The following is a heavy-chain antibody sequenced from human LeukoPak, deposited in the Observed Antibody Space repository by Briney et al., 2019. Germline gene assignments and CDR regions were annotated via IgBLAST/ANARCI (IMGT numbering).Heavy chain of an antibody. V-gene: IGHV3-21*01. CDR1: GFTFSSYS. D-gene: IGHD6-13*01. CDR2: ISSSSSYI. J-gene: IGHJ5*02. CDR3: ARVLGAAAGTNWFDP. Sequence: GGSLRLSCAASGFTFSSYSMNWVRQAPGKGLEWVSSISSSSSYIYYADSVKGRFTISRDNAKNSLYLQMNSLRAEDTAVYYCARVLGAAAGTNWFDPWGQGTLVTVSS.